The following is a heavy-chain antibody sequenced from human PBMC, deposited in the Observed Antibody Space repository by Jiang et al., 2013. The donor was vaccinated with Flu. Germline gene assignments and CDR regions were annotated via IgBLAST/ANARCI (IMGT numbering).Heavy chain of an antibody. V-gene: IGHV4-39*01. D-gene: IGHD1-26*01. CDR1: GGSISTSPSY. CDR3: ARQTSGSLDF. J-gene: IGHJ4*02. Sequence: GPGLVKPSETLSLTCTVSGGSISTSPSYWAWIRQSTGKGLEWIAGISFIGRTYYNPSLERRLTISADTSKSQISLRLNSVTAADTAKYYCARQTSGSLDFWGQGILVTVSS. CDR2: ISFIGRT.